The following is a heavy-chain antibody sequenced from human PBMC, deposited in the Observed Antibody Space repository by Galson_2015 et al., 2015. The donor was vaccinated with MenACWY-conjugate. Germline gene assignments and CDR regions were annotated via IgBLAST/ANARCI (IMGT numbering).Heavy chain of an antibody. CDR1: FTVSSSY. V-gene: IGHV3-53*01. CDR3: AQGAGSRWFDP. D-gene: IGHD3-10*01. Sequence: FTVSSSYMAWVRQAPGKGLEWVSVITTGGSTYNADSVKGRFTISRDNSKNTLYLQMNSLRAGDTAVYYCAQGAGSRWFDPWGQGTLVIVSS. J-gene: IGHJ5*02. CDR2: ITTGGST.